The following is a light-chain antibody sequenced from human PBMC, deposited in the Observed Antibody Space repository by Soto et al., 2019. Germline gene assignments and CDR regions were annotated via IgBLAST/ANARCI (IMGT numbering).Light chain of an antibody. CDR3: QQAYVYPST. Sequence: EIVLTQSPATLSLSPGERATLSCRASQSVSSYLAWYQQKPGQAPRLLIYDASNRATGIPARFSGSGSGTDFTLTISSLQPEDFATYYCQQAYVYPSTFGGGTKVDIK. CDR1: QSVSSY. J-gene: IGKJ4*01. V-gene: IGKV3-11*01. CDR2: DAS.